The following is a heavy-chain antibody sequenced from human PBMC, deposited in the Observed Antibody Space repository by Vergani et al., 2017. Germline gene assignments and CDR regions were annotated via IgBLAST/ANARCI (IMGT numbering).Heavy chain of an antibody. D-gene: IGHD2-2*01. CDR1: GYSFTSYW. CDR3: ARSIVVVPAAIGFGLGFDP. J-gene: IGHJ5*02. V-gene: IGHV5-51*01. CDR2: IYPGDSDT. Sequence: EVQLVQSGAEVKKPGESLKISCKGSGYSFTSYWIGGVRQMPGKGLEWMGIIYPGDSDTRYSPSFQGQVTISADKSISTAYLQWSSLKASDTAMYYCARSIVVVPAAIGFGLGFDPWGQGTLVIVSS.